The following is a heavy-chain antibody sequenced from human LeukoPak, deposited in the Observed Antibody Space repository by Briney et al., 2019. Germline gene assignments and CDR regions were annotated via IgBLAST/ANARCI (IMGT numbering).Heavy chain of an antibody. D-gene: IGHD2-15*01. CDR1: GYTFTSYG. V-gene: IGHV1-18*01. J-gene: IGHJ4*02. Sequence: ASVKVSCKASGYTFTSYGISWVRQAPGQGLEWMGWISAYSGNTNYAQKLQGRVTMTTDTSTSTAYMELRSLRSDDTAVYYCARVSSNIVVVVAAIDYWGQGTLVTVSS. CDR2: ISAYSGNT. CDR3: ARVSSNIVVVVAAIDY.